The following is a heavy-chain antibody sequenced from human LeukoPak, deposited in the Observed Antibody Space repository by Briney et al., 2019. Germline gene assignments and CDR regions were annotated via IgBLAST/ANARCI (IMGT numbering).Heavy chain of an antibody. V-gene: IGHV3-48*03. CDR1: GFTFSSYE. J-gene: IGHJ4*02. CDR2: ISSSGSTI. Sequence: GGSLRLSCAASGFTFSSYEMNWVRQAPGKGLEWVSYISSSGSTIYYADSVKGRFTISRDNSKNTLYLQMNSLRAEDTAVYYCAKDRRLAYCGGDCHQNDYWGQGTLVTVSS. CDR3: AKDRRLAYCGGDCHQNDY. D-gene: IGHD2-21*02.